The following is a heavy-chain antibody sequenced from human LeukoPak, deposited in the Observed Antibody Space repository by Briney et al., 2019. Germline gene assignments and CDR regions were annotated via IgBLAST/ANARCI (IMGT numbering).Heavy chain of an antibody. D-gene: IGHD2-2*01. J-gene: IGHJ6*02. Sequence: SGTLSLTCGVSGGSITNTNYWTWVRQPPGKGLEWIGEINHSGSTNYNPSLKSRVTISVDTSKNQFSLKLNSVTAADTGVFYCARGRACTSTSCYAPNYYYYYGMDVWGQGTTVTVSS. V-gene: IGHV4-4*02. CDR3: ARGRACTSTSCYAPNYYYYYGMDV. CDR2: INHSGST. CDR1: GGSITNTNY.